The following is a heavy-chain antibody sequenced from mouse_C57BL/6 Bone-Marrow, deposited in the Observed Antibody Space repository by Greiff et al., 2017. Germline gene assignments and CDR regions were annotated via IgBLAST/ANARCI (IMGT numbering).Heavy chain of an antibody. CDR2: SRNKANDYTT. D-gene: IGHD1-1*01. V-gene: IGHV7-1*01. Sequence: EVKLMESGGGLVQSGRSLRLSCATSGFTFSDFYMEWVRQAPGKGLEWIAASRNKANDYTTEYSASVKGRFIVSRDTSQSILYLQMNALRAEDSAIYYCARDAPFYYYYSSYVDWYFDVWGTGTTVTVSS. CDR1: GFTFSDFY. CDR3: ARDAPFYYYYSSYVDWYFDV. J-gene: IGHJ1*03.